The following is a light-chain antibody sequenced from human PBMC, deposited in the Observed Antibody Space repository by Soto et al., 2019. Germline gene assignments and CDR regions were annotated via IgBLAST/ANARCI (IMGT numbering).Light chain of an antibody. CDR2: DVS. Sequence: EIFLTQSPATLYLSQWIIATLSRRASQNISNYLIWYQQKPGQAPRLLIYDVSNRATGIPARFSGSGSGTDFTLTISSLEPEDFAVYYCQQYGSSPITFGQGTRLEIK. CDR1: QNISNY. J-gene: IGKJ5*01. V-gene: IGKV3-11*01. CDR3: QQYGSSPIT.